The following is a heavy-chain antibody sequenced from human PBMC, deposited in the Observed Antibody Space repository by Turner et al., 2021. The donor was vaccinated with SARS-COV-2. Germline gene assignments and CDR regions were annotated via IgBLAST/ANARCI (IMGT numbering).Heavy chain of an antibody. V-gene: IGHV3-23*01. D-gene: IGHD6-19*01. Sequence: EVQLLESGGGLLQPGGSLSLSCAASGFTFSSYAMSWVRQSPGKGLEWDSAISGSGGSTYYADSVKGRFNISRDNSKSTLYLQMNSLRAEDTAVYYCAKAPPRPEQFHYYYYGMDVWGQGTTVTVSS. CDR1: GFTFSSYA. CDR2: ISGSGGST. CDR3: AKAPPRPEQFHYYYYGMDV. J-gene: IGHJ6*02.